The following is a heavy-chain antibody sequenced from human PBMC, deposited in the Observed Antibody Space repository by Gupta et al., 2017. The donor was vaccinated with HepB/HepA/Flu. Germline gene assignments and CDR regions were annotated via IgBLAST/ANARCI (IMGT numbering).Heavy chain of an antibody. CDR3: SRRGGVNFRIGGDL. CDR1: GYTFTANY. D-gene: IGHD3-3*01. Sequence: QVQLVQSGAEVKEPGASVKVSCRTSGYTFTANYLHWFRQAPGQGLEGMGWVHPNSGETDCDKRLQGRITMTRDTSINTEFMELSKLKYDDTAVFYCSRRGGVNFRIGGDLWAQGTLVHVS. J-gene: IGHJ4*02. V-gene: IGHV1-2*02. CDR2: VHPNSGET.